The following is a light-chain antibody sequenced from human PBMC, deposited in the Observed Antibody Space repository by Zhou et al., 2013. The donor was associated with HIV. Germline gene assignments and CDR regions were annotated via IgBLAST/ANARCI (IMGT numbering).Light chain of an antibody. CDR3: QQSYSNPRT. Sequence: DIQMTQSPSSLSASVGDRVTITCRASQSISSYLNWYQQKPGKAPKVLIYAASSLQSGVPSRFSGSGSGTDFTLTISSLQPEDFATYYCQQSYSNPRTFGRRD. CDR1: QSISSY. V-gene: IGKV1-39*01. J-gene: IGKJ4*01. CDR2: AAS.